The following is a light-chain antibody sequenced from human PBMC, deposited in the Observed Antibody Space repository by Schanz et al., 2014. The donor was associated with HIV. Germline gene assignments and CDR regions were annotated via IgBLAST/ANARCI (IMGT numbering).Light chain of an antibody. V-gene: IGKV3-20*01. Sequence: EIVLTQSPGTLSLSLGERATLSCRASQSVSSNFLAWYQQKPNQAPRLLIFGASNRAIGIPDRFSGTGSGTDFTLTISSLEPEDFAVYYCQYFGNSGGTFGGGTKVEIK. CDR3: QYFGNSGGT. CDR2: GAS. J-gene: IGKJ4*01. CDR1: QSVSSNF.